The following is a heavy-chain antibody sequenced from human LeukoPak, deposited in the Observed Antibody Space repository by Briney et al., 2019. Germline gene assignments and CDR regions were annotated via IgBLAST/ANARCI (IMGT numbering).Heavy chain of an antibody. CDR1: GGSISGYY. CDR2: IHTNDGT. V-gene: IGHV4-4*07. D-gene: IGHD6-25*01. Sequence: SETLSLTCTVSGGSISGYYWSWVRQPAGKGLEWIGRIHTNDGTNFNPSLKSRVTMSLDTSKNQFSLKLTSVTAADTAVYHCARGAATYDFQYWGQGTLVAVSS. CDR3: ARGAATYDFQY. J-gene: IGHJ1*01.